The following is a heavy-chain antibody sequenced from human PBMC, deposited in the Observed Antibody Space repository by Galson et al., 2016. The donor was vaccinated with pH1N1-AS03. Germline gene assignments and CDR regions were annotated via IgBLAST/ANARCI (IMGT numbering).Heavy chain of an antibody. Sequence: PALVKPTQTLTLTCSLSGVSVPSSGLAVGWFRLTPGKALEWLALIYWDDAKRFSPSLRNRLTITKDTSRNQAVLTVTNVDPLDTAPYFCALPNSWGNAFENWGPGTMVTVAS. J-gene: IGHJ3*02. V-gene: IGHV2-5*02. CDR3: ALPNSWGNAFEN. CDR1: GVSVPSSGLA. CDR2: IYWDDAK. D-gene: IGHD3-16*01.